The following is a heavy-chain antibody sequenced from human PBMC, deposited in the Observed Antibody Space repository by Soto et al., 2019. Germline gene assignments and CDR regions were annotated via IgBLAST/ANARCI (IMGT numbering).Heavy chain of an antibody. V-gene: IGHV3-9*01. CDR2: ISWNSGSI. D-gene: IGHD6-19*01. CDR3: AKGGIAVAGSIWFDP. Sequence: PGGSLRLSCAASGFTFDDYAMHWVRQDPGKGLEWVSGISWNSGSIGYADSVKGRFTISRDNAKNSLYLQMNSLRAEDTALYYCAKGGIAVAGSIWFDPWGQGTLVTVSS. J-gene: IGHJ5*02. CDR1: GFTFDDYA.